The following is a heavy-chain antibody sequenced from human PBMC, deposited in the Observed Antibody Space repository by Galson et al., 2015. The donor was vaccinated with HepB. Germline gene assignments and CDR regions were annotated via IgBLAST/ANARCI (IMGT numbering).Heavy chain of an antibody. Sequence: SLRLSCAASGFTFSNYAMKWVRQAPGKGLEWISVIGLTGDNIHYADSVRGRFTISRDNSKKTLYLQMNSLRADDTAVYYCAKVRGDSGSYRPFDYWGQGTLVTVSA. J-gene: IGHJ4*02. CDR1: GFTFSNYA. V-gene: IGHV3-23*01. CDR3: AKVRGDSGSYRPFDY. CDR2: IGLTGDNI. D-gene: IGHD3-10*01.